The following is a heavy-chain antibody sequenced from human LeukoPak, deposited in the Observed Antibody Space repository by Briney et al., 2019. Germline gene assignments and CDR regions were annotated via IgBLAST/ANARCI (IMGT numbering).Heavy chain of an antibody. D-gene: IGHD3-22*01. CDR3: AKDRSSAYYYDSSGYYFGLYFDY. CDR2: INSDGSST. J-gene: IGHJ4*02. Sequence: GGSLRLSCAASGFTFSSYWMHWVRQAPGKGLVWVSRINSDGSSTSYADSVKGRFTISRDNAKNTLYLQMNSLRAEDTAVYYCAKDRSSAYYYDSSGYYFGLYFDYWGQGTLVTVSS. CDR1: GFTFSSYW. V-gene: IGHV3-74*01.